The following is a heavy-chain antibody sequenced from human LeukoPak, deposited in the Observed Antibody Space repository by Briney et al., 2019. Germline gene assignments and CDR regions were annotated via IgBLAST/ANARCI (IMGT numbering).Heavy chain of an antibody. D-gene: IGHD3-22*01. CDR3: ARSSSGDDAFDI. CDR1: GYTFTGYY. J-gene: IGHJ3*02. V-gene: IGHV1-69*02. CDR2: ITPILGIA. Sequence: SVKVSCKASGYTFTGYYMHWVRQAPGQGLEWMGRITPILGIANYAQKFQGRVTITADKSTSTAYMELSSLRSEDTAVYYCARSSSGDDAFDIWGQGTMVTVSS.